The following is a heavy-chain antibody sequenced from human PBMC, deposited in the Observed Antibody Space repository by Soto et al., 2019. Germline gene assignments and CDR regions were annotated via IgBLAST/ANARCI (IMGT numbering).Heavy chain of an antibody. CDR2: ISWNSGSI. CDR3: AKDSDSSGYYSSPGGY. Sequence: EVQLVESVGGLVQPGRSLRLSCAASGFTFDDYAMHWVRQAPGKGLEWVSGISWNSGSIGYADSVKGRFTISRDNAKNSLYLQMNSLRAEDTALYYCAKDSDSSGYYSSPGGYWGQGTLVTVSS. V-gene: IGHV3-9*01. J-gene: IGHJ4*02. CDR1: GFTFDDYA. D-gene: IGHD3-22*01.